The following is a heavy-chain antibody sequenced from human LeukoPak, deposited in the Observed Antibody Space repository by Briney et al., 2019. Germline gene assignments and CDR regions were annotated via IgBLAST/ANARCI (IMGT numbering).Heavy chain of an antibody. D-gene: IGHD3-22*01. Sequence: SETLSLTCAVSGGSISSGGYSWSWIRQPPGKGLEWIGYIYHSGSTYYNPSLKSRVTISVDRSKNQFSLKLSSVTAADTAVYYCEGGSSGYYYRDVWGQGTLVTVSS. V-gene: IGHV4-30-2*01. CDR2: IYHSGST. CDR1: GGSISSGGYS. CDR3: EGGSSGYYYRDV. J-gene: IGHJ4*02.